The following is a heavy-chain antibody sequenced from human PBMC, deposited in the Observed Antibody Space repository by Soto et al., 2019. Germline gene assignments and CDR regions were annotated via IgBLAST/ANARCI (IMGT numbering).Heavy chain of an antibody. CDR2: ISSSGSTI. CDR1: GFTFSSYE. J-gene: IGHJ3*02. CDR3: ARDHAVVTQWHAFDI. D-gene: IGHD2-21*02. Sequence: PGGSLRLSCAASGFTFSSYEMNWVRQAPGKGLEWVSYISSSGSTIYYADSVKGRFTISRDNAKNSLYLQMNSLRAEDTAVYYCARDHAVVTQWHAFDIWGQGTMVTVSS. V-gene: IGHV3-48*03.